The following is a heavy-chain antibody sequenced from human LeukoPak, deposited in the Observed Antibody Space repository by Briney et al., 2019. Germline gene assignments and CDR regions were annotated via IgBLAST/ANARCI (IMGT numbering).Heavy chain of an antibody. CDR2: INPNSGGT. D-gene: IGHD5-24*01. CDR3: ARARAGYTLLDAFDI. CDR1: GYTFTGYY. J-gene: IGHJ3*02. V-gene: IGHV1-2*04. Sequence: ASVKVSCKASGYTFTGYYMHWVRQAPGQGLEWMGWINPNSGGTNYAQKLQGWVTMTRDTSISTAYMELSRLRSDDTAVYYCARARAGYTLLDAFDIWGQGTMVTVSS.